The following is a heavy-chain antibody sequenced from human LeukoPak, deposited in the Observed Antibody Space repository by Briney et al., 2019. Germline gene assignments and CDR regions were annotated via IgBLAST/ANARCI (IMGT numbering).Heavy chain of an antibody. CDR3: ARVVRGAVTSNCFGP. V-gene: IGHV4-59*01. Sequence: PSETLSLTCTVSGGSINDYYWTWIRQAPGKGLERLGYISNSGTTDYNPSLKSRVTMSVDTSKNEFSLKVTSVTAADTAMYYCARVVRGAVTSNCFGPWGQGTLVTVSS. CDR1: GGSINDYY. J-gene: IGHJ5*02. D-gene: IGHD4-17*01. CDR2: ISNSGTT.